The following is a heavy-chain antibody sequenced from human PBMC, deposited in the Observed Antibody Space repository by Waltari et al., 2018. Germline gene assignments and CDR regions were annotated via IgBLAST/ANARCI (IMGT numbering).Heavy chain of an antibody. CDR2: INHIGSN. CDR3: ASRRRYSSVGMDV. V-gene: IGHV4-34*01. D-gene: IGHD6-25*01. Sequence: QVQLQQWGAGLLKPSETLSLTCAVYGGSFSGYYWSWIRQPPGKGLEWIGEINHIGSNNDNPSLKSRVTISVDTSKNQFSLKLSSVTAADTAVYYCASRRRYSSVGMDVWGQGTTVTVSS. CDR1: GGSFSGYY. J-gene: IGHJ6*02.